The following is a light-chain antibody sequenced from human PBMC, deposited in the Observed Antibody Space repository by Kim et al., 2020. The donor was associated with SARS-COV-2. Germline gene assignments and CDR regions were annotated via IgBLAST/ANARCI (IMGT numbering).Light chain of an antibody. CDR3: AAWDDSLNGSWV. Sequence: QRVTISCSGSNSNIGTNAINWYQQRPATAPKLLIYNNNQRPSGVTDRFSGSKSGTSATLAISGLQSEDEADYYCAAWDDSLNGSWVFGGGTRLTVL. J-gene: IGLJ3*02. V-gene: IGLV1-44*01. CDR2: NNN. CDR1: NSNIGTNA.